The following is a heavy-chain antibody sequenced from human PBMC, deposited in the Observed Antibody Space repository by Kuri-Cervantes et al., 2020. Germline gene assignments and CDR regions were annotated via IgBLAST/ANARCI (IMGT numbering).Heavy chain of an antibody. Sequence: SETLSPTCTVSGGSISSSSYYWGWIRQPPGKGLEWIGSIYYSGSTYYNPSLKSRVTISVDTPKNQFSLKLSSVTAADTAVYYCARRGYSYGDFDYWGQGTLVTVSS. CDR2: IYYSGST. J-gene: IGHJ4*02. V-gene: IGHV4-39*07. CDR3: ARRGYSYGDFDY. D-gene: IGHD5-18*01. CDR1: GGSISSSSYY.